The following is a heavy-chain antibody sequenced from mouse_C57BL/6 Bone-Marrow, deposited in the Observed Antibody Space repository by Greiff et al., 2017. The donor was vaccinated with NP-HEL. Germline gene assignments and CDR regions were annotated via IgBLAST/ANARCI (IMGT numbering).Heavy chain of an antibody. Sequence: VQLKESGPGLVKPSQSLSLTCSVTGYSITSGYYWNWIRQFPGNKLEWMGYISYDGSNNYNPSLKNRISITRDTSKNQCCLKLNSVTTEDTATYYCARLPYFDYWGQGTTLTVSS. CDR1: GYSITSGYY. CDR2: ISYDGSN. J-gene: IGHJ2*01. V-gene: IGHV3-6*01. CDR3: ARLPYFDY.